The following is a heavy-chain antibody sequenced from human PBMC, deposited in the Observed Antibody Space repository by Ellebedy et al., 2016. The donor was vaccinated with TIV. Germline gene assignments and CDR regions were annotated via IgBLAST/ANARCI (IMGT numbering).Heavy chain of an antibody. Sequence: ASVKVSXXASGYTFTSYDINWVRQATGQGLEWMGWMNPNSGNTGYAQKFQGRVTMTRNTSISTTYMELSSLRSEDTAVYYCAREASPSSSSWYSGRIDYWGQGTLVTVSS. D-gene: IGHD6-13*01. CDR3: AREASPSSSSWYSGRIDY. CDR2: MNPNSGNT. V-gene: IGHV1-8*01. CDR1: GYTFTSYD. J-gene: IGHJ4*02.